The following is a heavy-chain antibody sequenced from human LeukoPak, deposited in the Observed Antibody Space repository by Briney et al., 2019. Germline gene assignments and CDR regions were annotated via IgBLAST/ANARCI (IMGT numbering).Heavy chain of an antibody. J-gene: IGHJ4*02. V-gene: IGHV3-15*01. D-gene: IGHD4-17*01. Sequence: GGSLRLSCVASGFTFSNAWMSWVRQAPGKGLEWVGRIKSKTNGGTTDYAAPVKGRFTISRDDSKNTLYLQMNSLKPEDTAVYYCTKFDYAAFEYWGQGALVTVSS. CDR1: GFTFSNAW. CDR2: IKSKTNGGTT. CDR3: TKFDYAAFEY.